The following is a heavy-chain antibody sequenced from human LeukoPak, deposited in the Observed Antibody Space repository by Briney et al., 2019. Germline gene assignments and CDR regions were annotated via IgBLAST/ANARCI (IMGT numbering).Heavy chain of an antibody. D-gene: IGHD3-9*01. Sequence: GGSLRLSCAASGFTFSDYSTNWVRQAPGKGLEWVSSISSTSSYMYYADSVKGRFTISRDNAENSLYLQMNSLRAEDTAVYYCARGGQYDTLTADYWGQGTLVTVSS. J-gene: IGHJ4*02. CDR3: ARGGQYDTLTADY. V-gene: IGHV3-21*01. CDR1: GFTFSDYS. CDR2: ISSTSSYM.